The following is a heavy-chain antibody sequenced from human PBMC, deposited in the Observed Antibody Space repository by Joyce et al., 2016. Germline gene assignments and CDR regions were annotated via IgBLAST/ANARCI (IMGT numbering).Heavy chain of an antibody. J-gene: IGHJ6*02. V-gene: IGHV3-11*01. Sequence: QVHLVESVGGLVMPGGSLRLSCADSGFTFTDYYMTWMRQAPGKGPEWVSYINSTGRDINYADSVKGRFTISRDNAKRSIYLQMNSLRAEDTAVYYCARTARLVDVWGQGTTVTVSS. CDR2: INSTGRDI. CDR3: ARTARLVDV. D-gene: IGHD6-6*01. CDR1: GFTFTDYY.